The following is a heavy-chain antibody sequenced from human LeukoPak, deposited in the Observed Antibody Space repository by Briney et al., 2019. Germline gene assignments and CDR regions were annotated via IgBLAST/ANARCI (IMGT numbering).Heavy chain of an antibody. D-gene: IGHD4-23*01. Sequence: KPSETLSLTCTVSGGSISSYYWSWIRQPPGKGLEWIGYIYYSGSTNYNPSLKSRVTISVDTSKNQFSLKLSSVTAADTAVYYCARDGGNPDYYYYYMDIWGKGTTVTVSS. V-gene: IGHV4-59*01. CDR2: IYYSGST. J-gene: IGHJ6*03. CDR3: ARDGGNPDYYYYYMDI. CDR1: GGSISSYY.